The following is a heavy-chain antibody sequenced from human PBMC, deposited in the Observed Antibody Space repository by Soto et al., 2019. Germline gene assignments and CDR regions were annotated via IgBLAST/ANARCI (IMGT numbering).Heavy chain of an antibody. Sequence: GGSLRLACAASEFTFSSYPMSWVRQAPGKGLEWVSAITGSGGFTNYADSVKVRFTISRDNSKNTLFLQMNSPRAEDTAVYYCAKARDTVTAYDAYDMWGQGTMVTVS. V-gene: IGHV3-23*01. CDR3: AKARDTVTAYDAYDM. CDR1: EFTFSSYP. CDR2: ITGSGGFT. D-gene: IGHD2-21*02. J-gene: IGHJ3*02.